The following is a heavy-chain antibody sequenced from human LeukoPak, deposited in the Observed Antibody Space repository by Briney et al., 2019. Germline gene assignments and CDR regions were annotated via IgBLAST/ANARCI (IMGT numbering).Heavy chain of an antibody. CDR1: GFSFSNAW. J-gene: IGHJ4*02. D-gene: IGHD4-17*01. CDR2: ISYDGSNK. CDR3: AKSSRRDYGDSYFDY. Sequence: GGSLRLSCAASGFSFSNAWMTWVRQAPGKGLEWVAVISYDGSNKYYADSVKGRFTISRDNSKNTLYLQMNSLRAEDTAVYYCAKSSRRDYGDSYFDYWGQGTLVTVSS. V-gene: IGHV3-30*18.